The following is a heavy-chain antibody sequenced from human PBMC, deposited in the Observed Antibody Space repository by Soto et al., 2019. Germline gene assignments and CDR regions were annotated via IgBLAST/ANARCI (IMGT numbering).Heavy chain of an antibody. CDR2: IWDDGNNR. V-gene: IGHV3-33*01. CDR1: GFSFSAYG. Sequence: PGGSLRLSGAASGFSFSAYGVHWVRQAPGKGLEGVAVIWDDGNNRRYGDSVRGRVTVSSDNSKNTVYLQMDSLRVEDTAMYYCPRDRELGRSSPYFDFWGQGTLVTVSS. D-gene: IGHD6-6*01. CDR3: PRDRELGRSSPYFDF. J-gene: IGHJ4*02.